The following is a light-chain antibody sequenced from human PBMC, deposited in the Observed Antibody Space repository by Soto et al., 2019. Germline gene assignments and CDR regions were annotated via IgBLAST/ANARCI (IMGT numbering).Light chain of an antibody. CDR3: QQYYTSSS. CDR1: QNIRFW. Sequence: DIQMTQSPSTLSAFVGDRVTITCRASQNIRFWLAWYQQKPGKTPKLLIQKASFLESGVPSRFSASGSGTDFALTISSLQPDDFATYYCQQYYTSSSFGPGTKVEVK. CDR2: KAS. J-gene: IGKJ1*01. V-gene: IGKV1-5*03.